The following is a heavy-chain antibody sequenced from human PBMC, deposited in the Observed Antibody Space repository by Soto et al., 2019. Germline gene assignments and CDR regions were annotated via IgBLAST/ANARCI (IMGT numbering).Heavy chain of an antibody. D-gene: IGHD3-16*01. CDR3: ARVSLGPDG. Sequence: SXTTSLTCPVASGSISNYYWIWLRQPAGKGLEWIGRIFPTGITDYNPSLKSRVTMSFDTSKNQFSLKLNSVTAADTAAYYCARVSLGPDGWGQGTLVTFSS. CDR1: SGSISNYY. V-gene: IGHV4-4*07. CDR2: IFPTGIT. J-gene: IGHJ4*02.